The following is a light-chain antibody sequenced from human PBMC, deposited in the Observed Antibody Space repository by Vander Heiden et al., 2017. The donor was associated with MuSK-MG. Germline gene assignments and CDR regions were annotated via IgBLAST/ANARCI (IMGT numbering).Light chain of an antibody. Sequence: QSALTQPASVSGSPGQTIAISCTGSTSAVGGYNFVSWYQQHPGRAPKLIICDVSRRPSGVSDRFSGSKSGNTASLTISGLQAEDEADYFCSSYTTSTTLVVFGPGTKVTVL. V-gene: IGLV2-14*01. CDR1: TSAVGGYNF. CDR3: SSYTTSTTLVV. CDR2: DVS. J-gene: IGLJ1*01.